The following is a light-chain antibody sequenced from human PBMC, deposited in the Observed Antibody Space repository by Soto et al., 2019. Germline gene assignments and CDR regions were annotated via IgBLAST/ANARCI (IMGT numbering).Light chain of an antibody. Sequence: SQSPSTLSLSPGERATLSCRARQSVRSNLAWYQQRPGQGPRPLIYDTSTRATGIPARFSGSGSGTDFTLTISRLEPEDFAVYYCHQYGSSPSTFGQGTKVDIK. V-gene: IGKV3-20*01. CDR3: HQYGSSPST. CDR2: DTS. J-gene: IGKJ1*01. CDR1: QSVRSN.